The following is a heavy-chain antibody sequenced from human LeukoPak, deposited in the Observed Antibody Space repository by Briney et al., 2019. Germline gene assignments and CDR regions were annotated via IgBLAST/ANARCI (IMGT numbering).Heavy chain of an antibody. V-gene: IGHV1-18*04. D-gene: IGHD6-13*01. J-gene: IGHJ4*02. CDR3: ARDSRIAAAGRDDY. CDR1: GYTFTDSY. Sequence: GASVKVSCKASGYTFTDSYMDWVRQAPGQGLEWMGWISAYNGNTNYAQKLQGRVTMTTDTSTSTAYMELRSLRSDDTAVYYCARDSRIAAAGRDDYWGQGTLVTVSS. CDR2: ISAYNGNT.